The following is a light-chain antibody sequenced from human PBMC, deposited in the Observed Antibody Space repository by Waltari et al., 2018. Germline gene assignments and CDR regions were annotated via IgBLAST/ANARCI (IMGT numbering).Light chain of an antibody. CDR1: SSDVGDFNS. V-gene: IGLV2-14*03. Sequence: QSALTQPASVSASPGESITISCTATSSDVGDFNSVSWYQQHPGKAPKFMIYDVSNRPSGVSHRFSGSKSGTTASLTISGLQAEDEAVYYCSSFTTSSTLLFGGGTKLTVL. CDR3: SSFTTSSTLL. J-gene: IGLJ2*01. CDR2: DVS.